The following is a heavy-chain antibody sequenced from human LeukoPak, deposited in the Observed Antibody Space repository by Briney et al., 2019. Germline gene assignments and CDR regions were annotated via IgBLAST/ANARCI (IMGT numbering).Heavy chain of an antibody. CDR3: ARGRGGGGSSNNWLDP. CDR1: GASITTYY. CDR2: IYYGGST. D-gene: IGHD2-15*01. J-gene: IGHJ5*02. Sequence: TSETLSLTCTVSGASITTYYWSWIRQPPGKGLEWIGYIYYGGSTNYNPSLRSRLTISLDTSKNQFSLKLSSVTAADTAVYYCARGRGGGGSSNNWLDPWGQGSLVIVSS. V-gene: IGHV4-59*01.